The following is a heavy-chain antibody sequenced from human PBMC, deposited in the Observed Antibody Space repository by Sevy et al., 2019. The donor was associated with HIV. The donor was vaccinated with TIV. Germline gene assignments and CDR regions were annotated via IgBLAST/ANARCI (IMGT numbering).Heavy chain of an antibody. CDR3: ATEPWNTYYFDY. CDR1: GFTFSTYA. J-gene: IGHJ4*02. V-gene: IGHV3-30-3*01. Sequence: GGSLRLSCAASGFTFSTYALHWVRQAPGKGLEWVAVISYDGSNKYYADSVQGRFTISRDNSKNTLYLQMNSLRVEDTAVYHCATEPWNTYYFDYWGQGTLVTVSS. CDR2: ISYDGSNK. D-gene: IGHD1-1*01.